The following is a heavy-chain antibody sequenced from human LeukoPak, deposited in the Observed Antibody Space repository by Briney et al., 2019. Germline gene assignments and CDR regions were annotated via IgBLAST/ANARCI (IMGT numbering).Heavy chain of an antibody. D-gene: IGHD3-9*01. CDR2: IYYGGNT. CDR1: GGSISSYY. J-gene: IGHJ6*02. Sequence: SETLSLTCTVSGGSISSYYWSWIRQPPGKGLEWIGYIYYGGNTNYNPSLKSRVTISVDTSKNQSSLKLSSVTAVDTAVYYCARDNDISRGFYYAMDVWGQGTTVIVSS. CDR3: ARDNDISRGFYYAMDV. V-gene: IGHV4-59*01.